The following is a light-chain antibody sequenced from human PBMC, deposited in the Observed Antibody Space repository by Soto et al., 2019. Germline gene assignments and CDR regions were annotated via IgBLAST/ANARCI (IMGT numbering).Light chain of an antibody. CDR1: QSLLHSNGYNY. Sequence: EIVMTQSPLSLPVAPGEPASISCRSSQSLLHSNGYNYLDWYLQKPGQSPQLLIYLGSNRSSGVPDRFSGSGSGTDFTLKISRVEAEDVGVFYCMQSLHTLFTFGPGTKV. CDR2: LGS. V-gene: IGKV2-28*01. J-gene: IGKJ3*01. CDR3: MQSLHTLFT.